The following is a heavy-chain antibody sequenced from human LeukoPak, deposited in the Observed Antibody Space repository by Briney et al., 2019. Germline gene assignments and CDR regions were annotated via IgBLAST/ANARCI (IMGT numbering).Heavy chain of an antibody. CDR2: IDPRGAPT. CDR1: GFNFNRFT. V-gene: IGHV3-43*01. Sequence: GGSLRLSCSASGFNFNRFTLHWVRQVPGKGLQRISLIDPRGAPTYYAASVRGRFTISRDNRRQSVFLQMNSLQSEDSALYFCVKEYDCHGDCFTFYDSWGQGTLVTVSS. D-gene: IGHD2-21*02. CDR3: VKEYDCHGDCFTFYDS. J-gene: IGHJ4*02.